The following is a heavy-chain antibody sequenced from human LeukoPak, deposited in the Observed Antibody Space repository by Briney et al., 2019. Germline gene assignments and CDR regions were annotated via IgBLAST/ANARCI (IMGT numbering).Heavy chain of an antibody. D-gene: IGHD3/OR15-3a*01. CDR1: GGSISSYY. CDR2: IYYSGST. CDR3: ARLDFSHDAFDM. Sequence: SETLSLTCAVSGGSISSYYWSWIRQPPGKGLEWIGYIYYSGSTNYNPSLKSRVTISIDSSKNQFSLKLNSVTAADTAVYYCARLDFSHDAFDMWGQGTMVTVSS. V-gene: IGHV4-59*08. J-gene: IGHJ3*02.